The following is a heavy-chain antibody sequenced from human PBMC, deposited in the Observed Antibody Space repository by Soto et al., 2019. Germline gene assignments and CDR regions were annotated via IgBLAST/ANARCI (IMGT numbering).Heavy chain of an antibody. CDR3: ARRARPDFYYMDV. V-gene: IGHV3-64*01. Sequence: PGGSLRLSCAASGFTLSGYAVDWVRQAPGKGLEYVSGISSNGVGTYYANSVQGRFTISRDNSKNTVCLQMGSLRPEDMAVYYCARRARPDFYYMDVWGKGTTVTVSS. J-gene: IGHJ6*03. CDR2: ISSNGVGT. D-gene: IGHD6-6*01. CDR1: GFTLSGYA.